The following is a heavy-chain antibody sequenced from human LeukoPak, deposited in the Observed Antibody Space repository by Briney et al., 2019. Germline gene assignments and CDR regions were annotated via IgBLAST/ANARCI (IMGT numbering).Heavy chain of an antibody. CDR2: ISGSVVGP. Sequence: VGSLRLSCAASGLTFSTYAMSGVRQAPGKGLGWVSAISGSVVGPNYADSAKGRFTITRDTSKNTLYLQMSSLRAEDTAVYYCAKDGVAYCGGDCTAQFFYYMDVWGKGTTVTVSS. CDR3: AKDGVAYCGGDCTAQFFYYMDV. J-gene: IGHJ6*03. D-gene: IGHD2-21*02. V-gene: IGHV3-23*01. CDR1: GLTFSTYA.